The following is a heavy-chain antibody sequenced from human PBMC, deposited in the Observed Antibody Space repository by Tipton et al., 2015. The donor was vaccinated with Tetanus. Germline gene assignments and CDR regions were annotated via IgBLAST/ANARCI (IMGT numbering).Heavy chain of an antibody. V-gene: IGHV4-34*01. CDR1: GGSFSGYY. CDR3: ARHDYVYYYYGMDV. D-gene: IGHD3-16*01. J-gene: IGHJ6*02. Sequence: LRLSCAVYGGSFSGYYWSWIRQPPGKGLEWIGEINHSGSTNYNPSLKSRVTLSVDTSKNQFSLKLSSVTAADTAVYYCARHDYVYYYYGMDVWGQGTTVTVSS. CDR2: INHSGST.